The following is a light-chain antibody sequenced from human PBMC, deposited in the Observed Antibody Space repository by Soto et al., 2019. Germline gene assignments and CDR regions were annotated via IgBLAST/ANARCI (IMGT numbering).Light chain of an antibody. Sequence: DIQMTQSPSTLSASVGDRVTITCRASQTIGTWLAWYQRKPGKAPKLLIYDAATLQTGVPSRFSGVASGTEFTLTISSLQPDDFATYFCQQYNSRSPEGVTFGGGTKVETK. CDR3: QQYNSRSPEGVT. V-gene: IGKV1-5*01. CDR1: QTIGTW. J-gene: IGKJ4*01. CDR2: DAA.